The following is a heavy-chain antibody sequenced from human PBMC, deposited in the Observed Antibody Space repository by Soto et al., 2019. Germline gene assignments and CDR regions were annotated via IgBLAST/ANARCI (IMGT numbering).Heavy chain of an antibody. V-gene: IGHV3-21*01. J-gene: IGHJ6*02. CDR3: VRDYVMDV. Sequence: PGGSLRLSCAASGFTFSGDAMNWVRQAPGKGLEWVSSISTTSTYIYYADSVKGRFTISRDNANNSLHLQMNSLRAEGTAVYYCVRDYVMDVWGQGTTVTVSS. CDR2: ISTTSTYI. CDR1: GFTFSGDA. D-gene: IGHD3-10*02.